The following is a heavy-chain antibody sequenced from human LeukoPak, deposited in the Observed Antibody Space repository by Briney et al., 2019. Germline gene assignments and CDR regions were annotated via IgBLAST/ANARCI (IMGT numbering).Heavy chain of an antibody. J-gene: IGHJ5*02. Sequence: PGGSLRLSCAPSAVIVSSKFMRWVRQAPGKGLEGVSVVYSVGTTYFADSVKGQFTIYRDTSRNTLYLQMNSLRVDDTAVYYCVRSLNSGSYADLWGQGTLITVSS. CDR3: VRSLNSGSYADL. V-gene: IGHV3-53*01. CDR2: VYSVGTT. CDR1: AVIVSSKF. D-gene: IGHD1-26*01.